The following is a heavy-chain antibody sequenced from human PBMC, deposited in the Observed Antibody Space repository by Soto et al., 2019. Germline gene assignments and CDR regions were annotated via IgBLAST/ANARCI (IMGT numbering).Heavy chain of an antibody. V-gene: IGHV5-10-1*01. CDR2: IDPGDSYT. D-gene: IGHD3-9*01. CDR3: ASHVPAGLDYDILTGPHYYYYYGMDV. CDR1: GYSFTSYW. J-gene: IGHJ6*02. Sequence: LGESLKISCKGSGYSFTSYWISWVRQMPGKGLEWMGRIDPGDSYTNYSPSFQGHVTISADKSISTAYLQWSSLKASDTAMYYCASHVPAGLDYDILTGPHYYYYYGMDVWGQGTTVTVSS.